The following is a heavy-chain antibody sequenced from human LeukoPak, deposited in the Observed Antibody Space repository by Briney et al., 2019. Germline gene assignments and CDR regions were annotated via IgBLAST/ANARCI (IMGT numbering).Heavy chain of an antibody. CDR2: MNPNSGST. D-gene: IGHD6-6*01. J-gene: IGHJ6*03. V-gene: IGHV1-8*01. CDR1: GYTFTSYD. Sequence: ASVKVSCKASGYTFTSYDINWVRQATGQGLEWMGWMNPNSGSTGYAQKFQGRVTMTRNTSISTAYMELSSLRSEDTAVYYCARGRSSSSVWYYYYYMDVWGKGTTVTVSS. CDR3: ARGRSSSSVWYYYYYMDV.